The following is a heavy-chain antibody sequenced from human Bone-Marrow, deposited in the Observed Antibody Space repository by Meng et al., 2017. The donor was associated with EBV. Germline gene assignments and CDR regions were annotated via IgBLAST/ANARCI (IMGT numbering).Heavy chain of an antibody. J-gene: IGHJ5*02. D-gene: IGHD5-24*01. CDR2: ISSSSSYI. V-gene: IGHV3-21*01. CDR3: ARGDRWFDP. CDR1: GFTFSSYS. Sequence: VRLVGAGGGLVQPGGFLGLSCAASGFTFSSYSMNWGRQAPGKGLEWVSAISSSSSYIYYADSVKGRFTISRDNAKNSLYLQMNSLRAEDTAVYYCARGDRWFDPWGQGTLVTVSS.